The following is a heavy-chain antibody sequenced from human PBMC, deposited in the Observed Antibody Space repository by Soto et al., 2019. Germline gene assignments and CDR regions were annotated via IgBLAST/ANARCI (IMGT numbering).Heavy chain of an antibody. CDR1: GFSVSSKY. D-gene: IGHD2-15*01. CDR2: IQSGGTT. Sequence: EVQLVESGGDLVQPGGSLRLSCAASGFSVSSKYMSWVRQAPGKGLEWVSLIQSGGTTSYAGSVKGRFTISRDYSENTLFLQLNRLTVEDTAAYDCTRDDVLCNGDRYYGVPMDVWGNGTTVAVSA. V-gene: IGHV3-66*01. CDR3: TRDDVLCNGDRYYGVPMDV. J-gene: IGHJ6*04.